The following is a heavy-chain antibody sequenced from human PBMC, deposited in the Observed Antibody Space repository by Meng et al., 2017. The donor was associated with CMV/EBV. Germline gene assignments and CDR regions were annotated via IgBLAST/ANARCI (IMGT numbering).Heavy chain of an antibody. D-gene: IGHD6-13*01. J-gene: IGHJ6*02. CDR3: ARIPGSSQYNYYYYGMDV. CDR1: GFSLSTSGMC. Sequence: SGPTLVKPTQTLTLTCTFSGFSLSTSGMCVSWVRQPPGKALEWLALIDWDDDKYYSTSMKTRLTISKDTSKNPVVLTMTNMDPVDTATYYCARIPGSSQYNYYYYGMDVWGQGTTVTVSS. V-gene: IGHV2-70*18. CDR2: IDWDDDK.